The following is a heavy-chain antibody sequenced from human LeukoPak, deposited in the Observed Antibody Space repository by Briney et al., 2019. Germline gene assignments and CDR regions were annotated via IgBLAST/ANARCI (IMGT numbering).Heavy chain of an antibody. D-gene: IGHD6-19*01. Sequence: SETLSLTCTVSGGSVSSGSYYWSWIRQPPGKELEWIGYIYYSGTTNYNPSLNSRVTISVDTSKNQFSLKLSSVTATDTAVYYCARGPVADPFDYWGQGTLVTVSS. V-gene: IGHV4-61*01. CDR3: ARGPVADPFDY. J-gene: IGHJ4*02. CDR2: IYYSGTT. CDR1: GGSVSSGSYY.